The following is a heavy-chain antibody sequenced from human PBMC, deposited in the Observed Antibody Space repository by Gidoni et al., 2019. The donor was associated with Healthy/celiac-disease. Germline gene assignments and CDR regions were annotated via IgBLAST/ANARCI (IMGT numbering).Heavy chain of an antibody. D-gene: IGHD1-26*01. CDR2: ISYDGSNK. Sequence: QVQLVESGGGVVQPGRSLRLSCAASGFPFSSYGMHWVRQAPGKGLEWVAVISYDGSNKYYADSVKGRFTISRDNSKNTLYLQMNSLRAEDTAVYYCAKEVVGATDRDYWGQGTLVTVSS. J-gene: IGHJ4*02. CDR1: GFPFSSYG. CDR3: AKEVVGATDRDY. V-gene: IGHV3-30*18.